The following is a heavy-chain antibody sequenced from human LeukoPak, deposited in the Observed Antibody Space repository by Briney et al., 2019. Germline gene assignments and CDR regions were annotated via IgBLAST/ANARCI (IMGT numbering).Heavy chain of an antibody. CDR3: AKELTPSIAVAGTDYFDY. CDR1: GFTFDDYA. V-gene: IGHV3-9*01. CDR2: ISWNSGSI. D-gene: IGHD6-19*01. Sequence: SGGSLRLSCAASGFTFDDYAMHWVRQAPGKGLEWVSGISWNSGSIGYADSVKGRFTISRDNAKNSLYLQMNSLRAEDTALYYCAKELTPSIAVAGTDYFDYWGQGTLVTVSS. J-gene: IGHJ4*02.